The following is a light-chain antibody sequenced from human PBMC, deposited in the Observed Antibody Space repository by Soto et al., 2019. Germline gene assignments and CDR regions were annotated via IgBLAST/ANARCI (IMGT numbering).Light chain of an antibody. CDR3: QQSYSTPPT. Sequence: DIQMTQSPSSLSASVGDRVTITCRASQSISSYLNWYQQKPGKAPKFVIYAASSLQSGVPSRFSGTGSGTDFTLTISSLQPEDFATYYCQQSYSTPPTFGQGTKVDIK. CDR2: AAS. CDR1: QSISSY. V-gene: IGKV1-39*01. J-gene: IGKJ2*01.